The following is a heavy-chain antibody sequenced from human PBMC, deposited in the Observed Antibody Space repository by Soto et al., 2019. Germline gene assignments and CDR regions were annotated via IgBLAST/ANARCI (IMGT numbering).Heavy chain of an antibody. CDR2: ISYDGSNK. V-gene: IGHV3-30-3*01. CDR3: ARDPLATTSGVFDY. J-gene: IGHJ4*02. Sequence: GGFLRLSCAASGFTFSSYAMHWVRQAPGKGLEWVAVISYDGSNKYYADSVKGRFTISRDNSKNTLYLQMNSLRAEDTAVYYCARDPLATTSGVFDYWGQGTLVTVSS. D-gene: IGHD3-10*01. CDR1: GFTFSSYA.